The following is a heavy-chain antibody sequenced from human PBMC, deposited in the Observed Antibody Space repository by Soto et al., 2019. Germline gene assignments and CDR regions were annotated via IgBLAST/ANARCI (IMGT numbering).Heavy chain of an antibody. CDR2: IIPIFGTA. CDR3: ARAGSRVVVPAARYYGMDV. CDR1: GGTFSIYA. Sequence: GASVKVSCKASGGTFSIYAISWVRQAPGQGLEWMGGIIPIFGTANYAQKFQGRVTITADKSTSTAYMELSSLRSEDTAVYYCARAGSRVVVPAARYYGMDVWGQGTTVTVSS. V-gene: IGHV1-69*06. J-gene: IGHJ6*02. D-gene: IGHD2-2*01.